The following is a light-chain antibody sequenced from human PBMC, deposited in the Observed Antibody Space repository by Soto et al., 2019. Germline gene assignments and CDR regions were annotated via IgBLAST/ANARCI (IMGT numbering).Light chain of an antibody. Sequence: DIQMTQSPSTLSASLGDRVTITCRASQSISSWLAWYQQKPGKAPKLLIYKASSLESGVPSRFSGSGSGTEFTLTISSLQPDDFATHYCQQYNSYSQETFGQGTKVDI. CDR1: QSISSW. V-gene: IGKV1-5*03. CDR2: KAS. J-gene: IGKJ1*01. CDR3: QQYNSYSQET.